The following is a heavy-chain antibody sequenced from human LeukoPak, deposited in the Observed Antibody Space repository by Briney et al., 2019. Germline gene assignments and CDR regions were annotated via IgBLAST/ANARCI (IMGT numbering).Heavy chain of an antibody. CDR2: ISGSGGST. Sequence: QSGGSLRLSCAASGFTFSSYAMSWVRQAPGKGLEWVSAISGSGGSTYYADSVKGRFTISRDTSKNTLYLQMSSLRAEDTALYYCARYDNGKDYFDYWGQGTLVTVSP. V-gene: IGHV3-23*01. J-gene: IGHJ4*02. D-gene: IGHD1-1*01. CDR1: GFTFSSYA. CDR3: ARYDNGKDYFDY.